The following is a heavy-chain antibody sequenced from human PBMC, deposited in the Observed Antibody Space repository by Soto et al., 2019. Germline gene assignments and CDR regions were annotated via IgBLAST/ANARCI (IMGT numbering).Heavy chain of an antibody. CDR1: GFTFSSYG. Sequence: QVQLVESGGGVVQPGRSLRLSCAASGFTFSSYGMHWVRQAPGKGLEWVAGIWYDGSNKYYADSVKGRFTISRDNSKNTLYLQMNSLSAEATAVYYCARGDYGAGDNWFDTWGQGTLVTVSS. CDR3: ARGDYGAGDNWFDT. D-gene: IGHD3-10*01. J-gene: IGHJ5*02. V-gene: IGHV3-33*01. CDR2: IWYDGSNK.